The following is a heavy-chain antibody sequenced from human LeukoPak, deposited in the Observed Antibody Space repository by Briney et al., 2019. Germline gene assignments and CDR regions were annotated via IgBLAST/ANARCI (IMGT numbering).Heavy chain of an antibody. D-gene: IGHD2-15*01. CDR3: ARNFPGVGCSGGSCYDY. J-gene: IGHJ4*02. CDR2: IYHSGTT. Sequence: SETLSLTCTVSGYSISSGYYWGWIRQPPGKGLEWIGSIYHSGTTYYNPSLKSRVTISIDTSKNQFSLKLSSVTAADTAVYFCARNFPGVGCSGGSCYDYWGQGTLVTVSS. CDR1: GYSISSGYY. V-gene: IGHV4-38-2*02.